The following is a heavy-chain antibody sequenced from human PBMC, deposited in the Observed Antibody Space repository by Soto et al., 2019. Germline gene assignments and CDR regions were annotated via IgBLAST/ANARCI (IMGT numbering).Heavy chain of an antibody. Sequence: GGSLRLSCTASGFTFGDYAMSWFRQAPGKGLEWVGFIRSKAYGGTTEYAASVKGRFTISRDDSKSIAYLQMNSLKTEDTAVYYCTRDERVVVVPAASLWYYYYMDVWGKGTTVTVSS. V-gene: IGHV3-49*03. CDR3: TRDERVVVVPAASLWYYYYMDV. J-gene: IGHJ6*03. CDR1: GFTFGDYA. CDR2: IRSKAYGGTT. D-gene: IGHD2-2*01.